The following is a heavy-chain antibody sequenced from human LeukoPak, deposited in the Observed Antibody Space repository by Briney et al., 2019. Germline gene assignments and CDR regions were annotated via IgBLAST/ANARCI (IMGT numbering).Heavy chain of an antibody. CDR3: AKDFEGIRGYDFWSGYNNPDY. CDR2: IRYDGSNK. CDR1: GFTFSSYG. V-gene: IGHV3-30*02. Sequence: GGSLRLSCAASGFTFSSYGMHWVRQAPGKGLEWVAFIRYDGSNKYYADSVKGRFTISRDNSKNTLYPQMNNLRAEDTAVYYCAKDFEGIRGYDFWSGYNNPDYWGQGTLVTVSS. D-gene: IGHD3-3*01. J-gene: IGHJ4*02.